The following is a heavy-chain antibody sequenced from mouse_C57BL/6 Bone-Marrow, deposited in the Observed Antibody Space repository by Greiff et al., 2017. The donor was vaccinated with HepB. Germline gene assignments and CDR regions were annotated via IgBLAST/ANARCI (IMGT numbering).Heavy chain of an antibody. J-gene: IGHJ2*01. V-gene: IGHV5-16*01. Sequence: EVQLQQSEGGLVQPGSSMKLSCTASGFTFSDYYMAWVRQVPEKGLEWVANINYDGSSTYYLDSLKSRFIISRDNAKNILYLQMSSLKSEDTATYYCARAGTTPFDYWGQGTTLTVSS. CDR1: GFTFSDYY. D-gene: IGHD5-5*01. CDR3: ARAGTTPFDY. CDR2: INYDGSST.